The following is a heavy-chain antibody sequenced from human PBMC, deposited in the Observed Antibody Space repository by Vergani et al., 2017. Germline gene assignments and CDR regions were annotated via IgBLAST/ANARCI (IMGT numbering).Heavy chain of an antibody. CDR2: IYHSGST. J-gene: IGHJ6*02. CDR3: ARGGGGMDV. D-gene: IGHD3-10*01. V-gene: IGHV4-30-2*01. CDR1: GGSISSGGYS. Sequence: QLQLQESGPGLVKPSQTLSLTCAVSGGSISSGGYSWSWIRQPPGKGLEWIGYIYHSGSTYYNPSLKSRVTISVDRSKNQVSLKLSSVTAADTAVYYCARGGGGMDVWGQGTTVTVSS.